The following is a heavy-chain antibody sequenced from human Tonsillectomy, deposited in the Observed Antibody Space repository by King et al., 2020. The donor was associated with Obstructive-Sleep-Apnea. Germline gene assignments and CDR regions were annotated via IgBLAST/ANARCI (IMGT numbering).Heavy chain of an antibody. V-gene: IGHV4-31*03. CDR1: GGSISSGGYY. CDR2: IYYSGST. Sequence: QLQESGPGLVKPSQTLSLTCTVSGGSISSGGYYWSWIRQHPGKGLEWIGNIYYSGSTYYNPSLKSRVTISVDTSKNQFSLKLSSVTAADTAVYYCARESMVRGVLYGMDVWGQGTTVTVSS. CDR3: ARESMVRGVLYGMDV. J-gene: IGHJ6*02. D-gene: IGHD3-10*01.